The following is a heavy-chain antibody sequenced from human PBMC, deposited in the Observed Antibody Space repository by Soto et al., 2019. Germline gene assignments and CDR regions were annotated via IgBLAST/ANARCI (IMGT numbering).Heavy chain of an antibody. J-gene: IGHJ4*02. CDR1: GGSISSYY. Sequence: SETLSLTCTVSGGSISSYYWSWIRQPPGKGLVWIGFIYYSVSTNYNPSLKSRVTISVDTSKNQFSLKLSSVTAADTAVYYCARQRTLWFGELLSSYYFDYWGQGTLVTVSS. V-gene: IGHV4-59*08. CDR2: IYYSVST. D-gene: IGHD3-10*01. CDR3: ARQRTLWFGELLSSYYFDY.